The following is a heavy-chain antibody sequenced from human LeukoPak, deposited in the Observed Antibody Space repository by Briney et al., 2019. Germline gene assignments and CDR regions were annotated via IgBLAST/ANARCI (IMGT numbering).Heavy chain of an antibody. Sequence: SETLSLTCAVYGGSFSGYYWSWIRQPPGKGLEWIGEINHSGSTNYNPSLKSRVTISVDTSKNQFSLKLSSVTAADTAVYYCARGYYDFWSGYYKWFDYWGQGTLVTVSS. J-gene: IGHJ5*01. CDR3: ARGYYDFWSGYYKWFDY. D-gene: IGHD3-3*01. V-gene: IGHV4-34*01. CDR1: GGSFSGYY. CDR2: INHSGST.